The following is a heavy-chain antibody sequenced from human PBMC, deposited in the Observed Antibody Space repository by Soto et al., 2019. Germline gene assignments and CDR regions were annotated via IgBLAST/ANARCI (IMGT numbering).Heavy chain of an antibody. D-gene: IGHD3-22*01. Sequence: LETLSLTCTVSGDSISSSPYSWGWIRQSPGKGLEWIGTIYYSGSTYYNPSLKSRVTISVDTSKNQFSLNLSSVTAADTAVYYCARRQSYYYSSGYYYPFDYWGQGTLVTVS. CDR1: GDSISSSPYS. V-gene: IGHV4-39*01. CDR3: ARRQSYYYSSGYYYPFDY. J-gene: IGHJ4*02. CDR2: IYYSGST.